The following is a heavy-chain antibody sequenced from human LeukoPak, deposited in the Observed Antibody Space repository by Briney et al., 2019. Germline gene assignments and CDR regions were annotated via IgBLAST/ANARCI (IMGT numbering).Heavy chain of an antibody. CDR2: ISAYNGNT. V-gene: IGHV1-18*01. CDR1: GYTFTSYG. Sequence: GASVKVSCKASGYTFTSYGISWVRQAPGQGLEWMGWISAYNGNTNYAQKLQGRVTMTTDTSTSTAYMELRSLRSDDTAVYYCARDYYDSSGYRLDAFDIWGQGTMVTVSS. CDR3: ARDYYDSSGYRLDAFDI. D-gene: IGHD3-22*01. J-gene: IGHJ3*02.